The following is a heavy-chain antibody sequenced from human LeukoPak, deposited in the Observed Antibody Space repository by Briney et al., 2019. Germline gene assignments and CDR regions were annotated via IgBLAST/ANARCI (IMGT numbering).Heavy chain of an antibody. CDR1: GFTFDDYA. Sequence: QTGGSLRLSCAASGFTFDDYAMHWVRQAPGKGLEWVSLISWDGGSTYYADSVKGRFTISRDNSKNSLYLQMNSLRAEDTALYYCAKDIRIRGEYYYYMDVWGKGTTVTVSS. D-gene: IGHD3-10*01. V-gene: IGHV3-43D*03. J-gene: IGHJ6*03. CDR2: ISWDGGST. CDR3: AKDIRIRGEYYYYMDV.